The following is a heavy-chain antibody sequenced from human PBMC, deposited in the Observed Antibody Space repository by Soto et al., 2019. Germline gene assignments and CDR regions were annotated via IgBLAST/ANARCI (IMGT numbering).Heavy chain of an antibody. D-gene: IGHD1-7*01. CDR3: ASVLELHYYYGMDV. CDR1: GGTFSSYA. V-gene: IGHV1-69*12. Sequence: QVQLVQSGAEVKKPGSSVKVSCKASGGTFSSYAISWVRPAPGQGLEWMGGIIPIFGTANYAQKFQGRVTITADESTSTAYMELSSLRSKETAVYYCASVLELHYYYGMDVWGQGTTVTVSS. J-gene: IGHJ6*02. CDR2: IIPIFGTA.